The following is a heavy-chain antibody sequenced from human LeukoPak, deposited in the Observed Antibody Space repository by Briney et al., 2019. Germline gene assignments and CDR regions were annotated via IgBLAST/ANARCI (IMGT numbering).Heavy chain of an antibody. D-gene: IGHD6-19*01. V-gene: IGHV4-34*01. CDR1: GGSISSYY. CDR2: INHSGST. Sequence: SETLSLTCTVSGGSISSYYWSWIRQPPGRGLEWIGEINHSGSTNYNPSLKSRVTISVDTSKNQFSLQLTSVTAADAAVYYCARSSDSSGYYGGGIIDYWGQGTLVTVSS. J-gene: IGHJ4*02. CDR3: ARSSDSSGYYGGGIIDY.